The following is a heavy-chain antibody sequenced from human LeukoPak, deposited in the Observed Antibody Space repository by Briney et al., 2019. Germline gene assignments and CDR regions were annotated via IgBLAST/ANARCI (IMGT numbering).Heavy chain of an antibody. Sequence: GGSLRLSCEASGFTFSAYAMTWVRQAPGKGLEWVSSIGSDNKPHYSESVKGRFAISRDSSKNTLHMQMNSLRVEDTAVYYCAKDRGWLVEYWGQGTLVTVSS. CDR2: IGSDNKP. V-gene: IGHV3-23*01. D-gene: IGHD3-22*01. CDR1: GFTFSAYA. J-gene: IGHJ1*01. CDR3: AKDRGWLVEY.